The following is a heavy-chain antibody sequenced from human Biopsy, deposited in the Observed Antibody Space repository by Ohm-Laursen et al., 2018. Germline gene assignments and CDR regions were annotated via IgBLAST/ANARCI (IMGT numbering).Heavy chain of an antibody. J-gene: IGHJ4*02. CDR1: GGSINNFY. CDR2: IYYSGNT. Sequence: SETLSLTWIVSGGSINNFYWSWIRQPPGKGLEWIGIIYYSGNTKYNPSIRSRVTMSIDTSRNQFSLKLSSVTAADTAVYYCATTTMDTSGWFGNYFDSWGQGTLVTVSA. D-gene: IGHD6-19*01. CDR3: ATTTMDTSGWFGNYFDS. V-gene: IGHV4-59*08.